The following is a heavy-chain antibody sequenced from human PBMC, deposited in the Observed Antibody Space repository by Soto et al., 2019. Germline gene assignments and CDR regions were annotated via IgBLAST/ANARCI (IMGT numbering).Heavy chain of an antibody. V-gene: IGHV3-74*01. Sequence: EVQLVESGGGFVQPGGSLRLSCAASGFTFISYWMHWARQAPGKGLVWVSRINSEGSSTRYADSVKGRFTISRDTAKNLLYLQMNSPRAEDTAVYYCASATVSAGFDYWGQGTLVTVSS. CDR3: ASATVSAGFDY. CDR2: INSEGSST. CDR1: GFTFISYW. J-gene: IGHJ4*02. D-gene: IGHD4-17*01.